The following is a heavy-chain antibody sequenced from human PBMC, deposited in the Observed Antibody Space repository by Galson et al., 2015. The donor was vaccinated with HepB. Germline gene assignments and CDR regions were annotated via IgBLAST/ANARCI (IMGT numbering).Heavy chain of an antibody. CDR3: ARGPGAVADIGWSGGY. D-gene: IGHD6-19*01. Sequence: SLRLSCAASGFTFSSYSMNWVRQAPGKGLEWVSSISSSSSYIYYADSVKGRFTISRDNAKNSLYLQMNSLRAEDTAVYYCARGPGAVADIGWSGGYWGQGTLVTVSS. V-gene: IGHV3-21*01. J-gene: IGHJ4*02. CDR1: GFTFSSYS. CDR2: ISSSSSYI.